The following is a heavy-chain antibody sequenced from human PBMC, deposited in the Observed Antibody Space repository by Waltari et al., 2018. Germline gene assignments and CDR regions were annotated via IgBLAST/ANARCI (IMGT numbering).Heavy chain of an antibody. CDR3: AGVDRKSGNHYFDY. J-gene: IGHJ4*02. CDR2: IYYSGST. Sequence: QVQLQESGPGLVKPSETLSLTCTVSGGSISSYYWSWIRQPPGKGLEWIGYIYYSGSTNYNPSLKSRVTISVDTSKNQFSLKLSSVTAADTAVYYCAGVDRKSGNHYFDYWGQGTLVTVSS. CDR1: GGSISSYY. D-gene: IGHD3-10*01. V-gene: IGHV4-59*01.